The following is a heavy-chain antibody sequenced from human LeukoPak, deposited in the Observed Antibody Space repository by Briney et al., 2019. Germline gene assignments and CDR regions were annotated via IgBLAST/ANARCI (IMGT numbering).Heavy chain of an antibody. Sequence: GGSLRLSCAASGFTFSSYLMHWVRQAPGKGLEWVAVIWHDGSSKYYADSVRGRFSISRDNSKKTLYLQMISPRAEDTAVYYCARGSTSSSYQYGMDVWGQGTTVTVSS. J-gene: IGHJ6*02. CDR1: GFTFSSYL. V-gene: IGHV3-33*01. CDR3: ARGSTSSSYQYGMDV. CDR2: IWHDGSSK. D-gene: IGHD2-2*01.